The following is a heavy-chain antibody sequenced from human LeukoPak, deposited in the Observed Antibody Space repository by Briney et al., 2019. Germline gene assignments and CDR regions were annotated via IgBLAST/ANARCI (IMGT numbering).Heavy chain of an antibody. CDR3: ARDGYCSSTSCPFGDYYYGMDV. CDR1: GYTFTGYY. CDR2: INPNSGGT. J-gene: IGHJ6*02. D-gene: IGHD2-2*03. V-gene: IGHV1-2*04. Sequence: ASVKVSCKASGYTFTGYYMHWVRQAPGQGLEWMGWINPNSGGTNYAQKFQGWVTMTRDTSISTAYMELSRLRSDDTAVYYCARDGYCSSTSCPFGDYYYGMDVWGQGTTVTVSS.